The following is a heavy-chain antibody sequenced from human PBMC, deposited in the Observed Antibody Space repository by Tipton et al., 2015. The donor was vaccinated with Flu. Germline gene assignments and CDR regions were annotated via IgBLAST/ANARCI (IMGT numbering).Heavy chain of an antibody. D-gene: IGHD4-11*01. Sequence: TLSLTCGVSGDSIRGSNYYWGWIRQPPGKGLEWIGNTFHSGNTYLNPSLKSRVTMSIDTSKNQFSLKLSSVTASDTAVYYCARRDYSNYVSEPKNWFDPWGQGALVTVSS. J-gene: IGHJ5*02. CDR2: TFHSGNT. CDR1: GDSIRGSNYY. V-gene: IGHV4-39*07. CDR3: ARRDYSNYVSEPKNWFDP.